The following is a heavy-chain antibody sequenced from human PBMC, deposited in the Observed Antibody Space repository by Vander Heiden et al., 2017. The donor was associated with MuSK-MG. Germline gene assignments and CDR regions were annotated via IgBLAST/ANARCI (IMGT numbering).Heavy chain of an antibody. CDR2: IYYSGST. V-gene: IGHV4-39*01. Sequence: LPLQESGPGLVKPSETLSPTCTVSGVFISISSYHLGWIRQPPGKGLEWIGSIYYSGSTYYNPSLKSRVTISVDTSKNQFSLKLSSVTAADTAVYYCARHREMATFDYWGQGTLVTVSS. J-gene: IGHJ4*02. CDR3: ARHREMATFDY. D-gene: IGHD5-12*01. CDR1: GVFISISSYH.